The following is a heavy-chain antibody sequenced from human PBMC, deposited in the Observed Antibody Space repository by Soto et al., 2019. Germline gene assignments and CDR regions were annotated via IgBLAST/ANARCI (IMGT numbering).Heavy chain of an antibody. D-gene: IGHD1-7*01. J-gene: IGHJ6*03. CDR3: AETISHYWYYMAV. Sequence: PSQTLSLTCVISGDSVSSNSAAWNWIRQSPSRGLEWLGRTYYRTRWYYDYAVSVRSRITVNPDTSKNQFSLQLTSVTPEDTAVYYCAETISHYWYYMAVWGKGTTVTV. CDR2: TYYRTRWYY. CDR1: GDSVSSNSAA. V-gene: IGHV6-1*01.